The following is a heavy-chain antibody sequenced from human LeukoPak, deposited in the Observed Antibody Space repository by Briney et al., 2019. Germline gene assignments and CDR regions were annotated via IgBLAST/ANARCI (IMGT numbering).Heavy chain of an antibody. CDR1: GYTFTSYD. Sequence: ASVKVSCKASGYTFTSYDINWVRQATGQGHEWMGWMNPNSGNTGYAQKFQGRVTMTRNTSISTAYMELSSLRSEDTAVYYCARVPHYYDSSGYYSYWGQGTLVTVSS. J-gene: IGHJ4*02. CDR2: MNPNSGNT. CDR3: ARVPHYYDSSGYYSY. V-gene: IGHV1-8*01. D-gene: IGHD3-22*01.